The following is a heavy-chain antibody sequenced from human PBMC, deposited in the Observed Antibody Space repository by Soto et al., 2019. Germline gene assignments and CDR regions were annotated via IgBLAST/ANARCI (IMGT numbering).Heavy chain of an antibody. V-gene: IGHV3-30-3*01. CDR3: ARLPMYFVNIGMDV. Sequence: PGGSLRLSCAASGFTFSSYAMHWVRQAPGKGLEWVAVISYDGSNKYYADSVKGRFTISRDNSKNTLYLQMNSLRAEDTAVYYCARLPMYFVNIGMDVWGQGTTVTVS. D-gene: IGHD3-10*02. J-gene: IGHJ6*02. CDR2: ISYDGSNK. CDR1: GFTFSSYA.